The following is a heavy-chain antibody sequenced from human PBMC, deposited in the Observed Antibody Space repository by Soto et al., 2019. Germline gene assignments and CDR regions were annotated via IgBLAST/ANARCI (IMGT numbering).Heavy chain of an antibody. Sequence: EVQLVESGGGLDKPGGSLRLSCAASGFTFSSYSMNWVRQAPGKGLEWGSSISSSSSYIYYADSVKGRFTISRDNAKNSLYLQMNSLRAEDTAVYYCARDAGVQLPRGFDYWGQGTLVTVSS. CDR2: ISSSSSYI. J-gene: IGHJ4*02. CDR1: GFTFSSYS. CDR3: ARDAGVQLPRGFDY. V-gene: IGHV3-21*01. D-gene: IGHD5-18*01.